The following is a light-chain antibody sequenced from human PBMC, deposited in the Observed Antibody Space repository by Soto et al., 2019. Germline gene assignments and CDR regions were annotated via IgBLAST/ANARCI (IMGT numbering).Light chain of an antibody. CDR2: GAS. CDR1: QSLTSNY. CDR3: QQYVSSPIT. J-gene: IGKJ5*01. Sequence: EIVMTQSPATLSVSPGERATLSCRASQSLTSNYLAWYQQKPGQAPRLLSYGASSRATGIPDRFSGSGSGTDFTLTISRLEPEDFAVYYCQQYVSSPITFGQGTRLEIK. V-gene: IGKV3-20*01.